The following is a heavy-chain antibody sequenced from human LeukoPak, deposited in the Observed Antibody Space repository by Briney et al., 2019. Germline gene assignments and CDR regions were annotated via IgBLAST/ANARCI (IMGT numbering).Heavy chain of an antibody. CDR1: GFTVSSNY. Sequence: PGGYLRLSCAASGFTVSSNYMSWVRQAPGTGLEWVSVIYSGGSTYYADSVKGRFTISRDNSKNTLYLQMNSLRAEDTAVYYCARDVRMTLDYWGQGTLVTVSS. V-gene: IGHV3-53*01. D-gene: IGHD2-21*02. J-gene: IGHJ4*02. CDR3: ARDVRMTLDY. CDR2: IYSGGST.